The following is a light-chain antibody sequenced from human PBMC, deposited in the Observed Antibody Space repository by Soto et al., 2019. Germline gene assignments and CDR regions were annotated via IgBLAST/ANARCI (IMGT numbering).Light chain of an antibody. CDR2: TAS. CDR3: QQANSFPVT. Sequence: DIQMTQSPSSVSASVGDRVTITCRASQSISSWLAWYQQKPGKAPKVLIYTASSLQSGVPSRFSCSGSGTDFPLTISSLQPEDFATYYCQQANSFPVTFGQGTRLEIK. J-gene: IGKJ5*01. CDR1: QSISSW. V-gene: IGKV1-12*01.